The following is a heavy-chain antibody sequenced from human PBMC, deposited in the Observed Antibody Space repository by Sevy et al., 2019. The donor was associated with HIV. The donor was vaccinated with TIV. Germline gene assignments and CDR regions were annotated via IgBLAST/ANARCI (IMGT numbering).Heavy chain of an antibody. CDR1: GYTFTGYY. CDR3: ARDLYYDFWSGQTATFDI. V-gene: IGHV1-2*02. J-gene: IGHJ3*02. D-gene: IGHD3-3*01. CDR2: INPNSGGT. Sequence: ASVKVSCKASGYTFTGYYMHWVRQAPGQGLEWMGWINPNSGGTNYAQKFQGRVTMTRDTSISTAYMELGRLRSDDTAVYYCARDLYYDFWSGQTATFDIWGQGTMVTVSS.